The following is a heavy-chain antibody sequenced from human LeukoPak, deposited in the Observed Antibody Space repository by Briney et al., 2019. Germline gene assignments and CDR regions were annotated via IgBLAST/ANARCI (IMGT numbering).Heavy chain of an antibody. CDR3: VKGFRDVVGWFDP. Sequence: PSETLSLTCSVSGGSISGHYWIWIRQPPGKGLEWIGHISHSGRTNYNPSHNSRVAMSVDTSKNQVSLRLASVTAADTARYFCVKGFRDVVGWFDPWGQGTLVTVSS. CDR2: ISHSGRT. D-gene: IGHD2-15*01. CDR1: GGSISGHY. V-gene: IGHV4-59*03. J-gene: IGHJ5*02.